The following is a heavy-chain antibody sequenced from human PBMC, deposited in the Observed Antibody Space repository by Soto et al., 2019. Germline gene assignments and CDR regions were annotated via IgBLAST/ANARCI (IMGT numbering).Heavy chain of an antibody. V-gene: IGHV3-64D*06. J-gene: IGHJ4*02. CDR3: VKGEYYYDSSGYYPFDY. Sequence: GGCLRLSCSASGFTFSIYSMPLVRRAPGKGLEYVSSISTNGGSTDYADSVKGRFTISRDNSKNTVYLQMSSLRVEDTAVYYCVKGEYYYDSSGYYPFDYWGQGTLVTVSS. CDR2: ISTNGGST. CDR1: GFTFSIYS. D-gene: IGHD3-22*01.